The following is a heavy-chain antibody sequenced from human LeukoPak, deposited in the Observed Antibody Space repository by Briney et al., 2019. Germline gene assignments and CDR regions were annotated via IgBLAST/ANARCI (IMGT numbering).Heavy chain of an antibody. CDR1: GYIFADYW. CDR3: ARGLGSYPHPFDY. Sequence: GESLKISCKGSGYIFADYWISWVRQMPGEGLEWMGVIFPSDSDTRYSPSFQGQVTISADKSISTTYLQWNSLKASDTAMYYCARGLGSYPHPFDYWGQGTLVTVSS. V-gene: IGHV5-51*01. CDR2: IFPSDSDT. J-gene: IGHJ4*02. D-gene: IGHD3-16*02.